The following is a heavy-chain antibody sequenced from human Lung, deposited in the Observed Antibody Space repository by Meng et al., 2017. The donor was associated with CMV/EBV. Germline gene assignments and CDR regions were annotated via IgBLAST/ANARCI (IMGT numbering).Heavy chain of an antibody. CDR3: AKESFRDGYNRPLGY. Sequence: SVKVSXKASGYTFTGYYMHWVRQAPGQGLEWMGWINPNSGGTNYAQKFQGRVTMTRDTSISTAYMQLSRLRSDDTAVYYCAKESFRDGYNRPLGYWGQGXLVTVSS. CDR2: INPNSGGT. CDR1: GYTFTGYY. D-gene: IGHD5-24*01. J-gene: IGHJ4*02. V-gene: IGHV1-2*02.